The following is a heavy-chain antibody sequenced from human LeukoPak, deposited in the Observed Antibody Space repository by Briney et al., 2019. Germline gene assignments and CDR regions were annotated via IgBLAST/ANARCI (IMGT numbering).Heavy chain of an antibody. V-gene: IGHV1-18*01. D-gene: IGHD5-12*01. Sequence: ASVKVSCKASGYTFTNYGISWVRQAPGQGLEWMGWINAYNGNTNYEQKLQGTATMTTDTSTSTAYMELRSLRSDDSAVYFCARDGYSGYDFPDYWGQGTLVTVSS. CDR1: GYTFTNYG. CDR3: ARDGYSGYDFPDY. J-gene: IGHJ4*02. CDR2: INAYNGNT.